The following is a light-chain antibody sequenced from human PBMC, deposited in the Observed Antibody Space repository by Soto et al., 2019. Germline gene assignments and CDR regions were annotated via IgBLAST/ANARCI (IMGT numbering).Light chain of an antibody. J-gene: IGLJ2*01. CDR1: SSDVGGYNY. V-gene: IGLV2-14*01. CDR2: EVS. CDR3: SSYTSSSTHVV. Sequence: QSVLTQPASVSGSPGQSITISCTGTSSDVGGYNYVSWYQQHPGKAPKLTIYEVSNRPSGVSNRFSGSKSGNTASLTISGLQAEDEADYYCSSYTSSSTHVVFGGGTKLTVL.